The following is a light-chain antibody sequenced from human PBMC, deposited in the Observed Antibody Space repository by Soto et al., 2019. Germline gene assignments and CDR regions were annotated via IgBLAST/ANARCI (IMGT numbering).Light chain of an antibody. Sequence: QSALTQPPSASGSPGQSVTISCTGTSSDVGAYNYVSWYQQYPGKAPKLMIYEVNKRPSGVPDRFSGSKSGKTASLTVSGLQPENEGDYHCPSYAARNIWVFGGGTKLTV. CDR1: SSDVGAYNY. CDR3: PSYAARNIWV. J-gene: IGLJ3*02. CDR2: EVN. V-gene: IGLV2-8*01.